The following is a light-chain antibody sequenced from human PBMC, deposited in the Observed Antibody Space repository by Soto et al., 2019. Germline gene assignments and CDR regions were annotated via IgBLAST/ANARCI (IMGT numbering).Light chain of an antibody. CDR2: GAS. CDR1: QSVSSSH. Sequence: EIVLTQSPGTLSLSPGERATLSCRASQSVSSSHLAWYQQKPGQAPRLLIYGASTRATGIPARFSGGGSGTDFTLTISRLEPEDVGVYYCQQYHKWPPFTFGGGTVVDIK. CDR3: QQYHKWPPFT. V-gene: IGKV3D-20*02. J-gene: IGKJ4*01.